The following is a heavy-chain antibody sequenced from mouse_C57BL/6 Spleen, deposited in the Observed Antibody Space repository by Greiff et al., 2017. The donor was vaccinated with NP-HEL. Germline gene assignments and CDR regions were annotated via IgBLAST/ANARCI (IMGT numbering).Heavy chain of an antibody. Sequence: VQLQQSGAELVRPGASVTLSCKASGYTFTDYEMHWVKQTPVHGLEWIGAIDPETGGTAYNQKFKGKAILTADKSSSTAYMELRSLTSEDSAVYYCTRETVGAGDFDYWGQGTTLTVSS. CDR1: GYTFTDYE. V-gene: IGHV1-15*01. CDR2: IDPETGGT. CDR3: TRETVGAGDFDY. J-gene: IGHJ2*01. D-gene: IGHD1-1*01.